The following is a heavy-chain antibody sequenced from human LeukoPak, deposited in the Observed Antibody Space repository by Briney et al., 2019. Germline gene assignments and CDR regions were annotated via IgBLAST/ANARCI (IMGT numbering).Heavy chain of an antibody. D-gene: IGHD2-15*01. J-gene: IGHJ4*02. V-gene: IGHV3-23*01. CDR2: ISGSGGGT. Sequence: PGGSLRLSCAASGFTFSSYAMSWVRQAPGKGLEWVSAISGSGGGTYYADSVKGRFTISRDNSKNTLYLQMNSLRAEDTAVYYCANLLGYCSGGSCYSDFWGQGTLVTVSS. CDR1: GFTFSSYA. CDR3: ANLLGYCSGGSCYSDF.